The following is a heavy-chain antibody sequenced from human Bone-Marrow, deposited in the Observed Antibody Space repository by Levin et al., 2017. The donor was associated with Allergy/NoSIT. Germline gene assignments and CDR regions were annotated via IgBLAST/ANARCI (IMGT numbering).Heavy chain of an antibody. D-gene: IGHD1-26*01. CDR1: GYTFTNYG. V-gene: IGHV1-18*01. J-gene: IGHJ6*02. CDR3: ARLVEVRIYYYGLDV. Sequence: MTGGSLRLSCKASGYTFTNYGISWVRQAPGQGPEWLGWIRTYNLKTEYSQSLQGRATLTRDTSTGTTYMELRRLRPDDTAVYYCARLVEVRIYYYGLDVWGQGTTVTVSS. CDR2: IRTYNLKT.